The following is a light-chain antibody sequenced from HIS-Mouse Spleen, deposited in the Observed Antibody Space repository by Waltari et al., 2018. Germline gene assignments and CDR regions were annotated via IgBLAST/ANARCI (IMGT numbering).Light chain of an antibody. CDR1: SSNIGSNT. CDR2: SNN. V-gene: IGLV1-44*01. Sequence: QSVLTQPPSASGTPGQRVTISCPGSSSNIGSNTVTWYQQLPGTAPKLLIYSNNQRPSGVPDRFSGSKSGTSASLAISGLQSEDEADYYCAAWDDSLNGVVFGGGTKLTVL. J-gene: IGLJ2*01. CDR3: AAWDDSLNGVV.